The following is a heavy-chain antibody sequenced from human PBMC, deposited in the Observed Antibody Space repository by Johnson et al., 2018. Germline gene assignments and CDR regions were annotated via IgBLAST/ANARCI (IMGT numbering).Heavy chain of an antibody. Sequence: VELQESGGGLVEPGGSLRLSCAASGFTFSSYWMHWVRQAPGKGLVWVSRINSDGNSTSYADSVKGRFTISRDNAKNTLFLQMNSLRAEDTAVYYCARDSDVEWELLPGAFDIWGQVTMVTVSS. CDR1: GFTFSSYW. V-gene: IGHV3-74*01. CDR3: ARDSDVEWELLPGAFDI. J-gene: IGHJ3*02. CDR2: INSDGNST. D-gene: IGHD1-26*01.